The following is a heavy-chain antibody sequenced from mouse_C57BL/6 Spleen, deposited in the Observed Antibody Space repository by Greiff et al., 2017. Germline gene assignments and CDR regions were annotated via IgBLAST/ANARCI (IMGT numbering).Heavy chain of an antibody. V-gene: IGHV2-2*01. CDR3: ASITTVVADWYFDV. J-gene: IGHJ1*03. D-gene: IGHD1-1*01. CDR2: IWSGGST. Sequence: VKLVESGPGLVQPSQSLSITCTVSGFSLTSYGVHWVRQSPGKGLEWLGVIWSGGSTDYNAAFISRLSISKDNSKSQVFFKMNSLQSDDTAIYYCASITTVVADWYFDVWGTGTTVTVSS. CDR1: GFSLTSYG.